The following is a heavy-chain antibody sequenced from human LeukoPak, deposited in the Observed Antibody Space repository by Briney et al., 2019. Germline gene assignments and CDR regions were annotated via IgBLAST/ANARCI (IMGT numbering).Heavy chain of an antibody. Sequence: GGSLRLSCAASGFTFDDYSMHWVRQAPGKGLEWVSYISSSGSTIYYADSVKGRFTISRDNAKNSLYLQMNSLRAEDTAVYYCAELGITMIGGVWGKGTTVTISS. CDR2: ISSSGSTI. CDR3: AELGITMIGGV. D-gene: IGHD3-10*02. CDR1: GFTFDDYS. V-gene: IGHV3-48*04. J-gene: IGHJ6*04.